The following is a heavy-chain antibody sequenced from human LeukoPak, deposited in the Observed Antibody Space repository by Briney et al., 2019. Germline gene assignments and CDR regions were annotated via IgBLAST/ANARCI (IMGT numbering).Heavy chain of an antibody. J-gene: IGHJ4*02. D-gene: IGHD3-22*01. Sequence: GGSLRLSCAASGFTFSSYAMSWVRQAPGKGLEWVSSISSSSSYIYYADSVKGRFTISRDNAKNSLYLQMNSLRAEDTAVYYCASYYDSSGYRSLIPADYWGQGTLVTVSS. V-gene: IGHV3-21*01. CDR3: ASYYDSSGYRSLIPADY. CDR1: GFTFSSYA. CDR2: ISSSSSYI.